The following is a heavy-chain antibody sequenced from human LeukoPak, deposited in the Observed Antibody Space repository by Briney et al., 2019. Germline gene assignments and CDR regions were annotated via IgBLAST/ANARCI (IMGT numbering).Heavy chain of an antibody. J-gene: IGHJ4*02. Sequence: GGSLRLSCAASGFTFSTYSMNWVRQAPGKGLEWVSSISRSSTYIYYADSVKGRFTISRDNAENSLYLQINSLRAEVTAVYYCATTYPLFDYWGQGTLVTVSS. CDR2: ISRSSTYI. CDR1: GFTFSTYS. V-gene: IGHV3-21*01. CDR3: ATTYPLFDY.